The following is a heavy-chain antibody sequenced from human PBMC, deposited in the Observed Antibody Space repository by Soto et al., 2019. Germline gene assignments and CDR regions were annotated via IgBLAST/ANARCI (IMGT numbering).Heavy chain of an antibody. V-gene: IGHV3-30-3*01. CDR3: ARGPIGDAAMVTNYFDY. D-gene: IGHD5-18*01. CDR2: LSYDGNNI. J-gene: IGHJ4*02. CDR1: GFTFSNYA. Sequence: QVQLVESGGGVVQPGRSLRLSCAASGFTFSNYAIHWVRQAPGKGLEWVAVLSYDGNNIHYADSVKGRFTVSRDNSKNTLFLQMNGLRAEDTALYYCARGPIGDAAMVTNYFDYWGQGTLVTVSS.